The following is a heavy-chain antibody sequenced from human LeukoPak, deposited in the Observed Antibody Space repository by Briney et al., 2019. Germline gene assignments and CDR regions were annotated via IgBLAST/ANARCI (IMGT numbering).Heavy chain of an antibody. CDR2: IYHSGST. CDR1: GGSISSGGYS. CDR3: ASSERGRYCSGGSCQPDAFDI. Sequence: SQTLSPTCAVSGGSISSGGYSWSWIRQPPGKGLEWIGYIYHSGSTYYNPSLKSRVTISVDRSKNQFSLKLSSVTAADTAVYYCASSERGRYCSGGSCQPDAFDIWGQGTMVTVSS. D-gene: IGHD2-15*01. J-gene: IGHJ3*02. V-gene: IGHV4-30-2*01.